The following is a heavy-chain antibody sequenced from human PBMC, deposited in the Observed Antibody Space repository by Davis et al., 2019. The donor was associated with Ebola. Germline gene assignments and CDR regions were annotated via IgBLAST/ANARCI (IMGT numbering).Heavy chain of an antibody. D-gene: IGHD3-22*01. Sequence: GGSLRLSCAASGFTFSSYDMNWVRQAPGKGLEWVSTLGLSADTYYADSVKGRFTISRDNSKSTLYLQMNSLRAEDTAVYYCARDGPLLVSYFGSWGQGTLVTVSS. CDR3: ARDGPLLVSYFGS. V-gene: IGHV3-66*03. J-gene: IGHJ4*02. CDR1: GFTFSSYD. CDR2: LGLSADT.